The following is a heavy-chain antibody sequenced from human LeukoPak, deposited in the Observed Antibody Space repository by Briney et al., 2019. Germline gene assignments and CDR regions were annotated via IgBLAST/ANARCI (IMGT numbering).Heavy chain of an antibody. Sequence: GGSLRLSCAASGFTFSSFGMHWVRQAPGKGLEWVAFIRNDGSIKFFADSVKGRVAISRDNFKNTLYLQMNSLRVEDTALYYCAKDTPRPYFDYWGQGTLVTVSS. V-gene: IGHV3-30*02. CDR3: AKDTPRPYFDY. CDR2: IRNDGSIK. J-gene: IGHJ4*02. CDR1: GFTFSSFG.